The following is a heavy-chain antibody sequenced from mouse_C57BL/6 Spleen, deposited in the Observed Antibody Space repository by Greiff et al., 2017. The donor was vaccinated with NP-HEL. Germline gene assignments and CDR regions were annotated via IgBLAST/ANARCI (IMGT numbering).Heavy chain of an antibody. CDR2: IDPSDSYT. J-gene: IGHJ3*01. CDR3: ARSYDGYYGIAY. V-gene: IGHV1-69*01. Sequence: QVQLKQPGAELVMPGASVKLSCKASGYTFTSYWMHWVKQRPGQGLEWIGEIDPSDSYTNYNQKFKGKSTLTVDKSSSTAYMQLSSLTSEDSAVYYCARSYDGYYGIAYWGQGTLVTVSA. CDR1: GYTFTSYW. D-gene: IGHD2-3*01.